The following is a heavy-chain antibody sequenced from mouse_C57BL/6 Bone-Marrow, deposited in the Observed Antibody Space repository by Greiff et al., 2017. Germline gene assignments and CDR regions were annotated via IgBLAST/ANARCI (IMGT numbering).Heavy chain of an antibody. J-gene: IGHJ1*03. CDR1: GYAFSSSW. D-gene: IGHD2-5*01. CDR2: IYPGDGDT. CDR3: ARAYYSNYESRHWYFDV. Sequence: QFQLQQSGPELVKPGASVKISCKASGYAFSSSWMNWVKQRPGKGLEWIGRIYPGDGDTNYNGKFKGKATLTADKSSSTAYMQLSSLTSEDSAVYFCARAYYSNYESRHWYFDVWGTGNTVTVSS. V-gene: IGHV1-82*01.